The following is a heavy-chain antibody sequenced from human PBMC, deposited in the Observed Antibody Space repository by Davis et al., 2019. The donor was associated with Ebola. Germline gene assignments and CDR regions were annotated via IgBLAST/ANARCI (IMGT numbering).Heavy chain of an antibody. CDR2: VILKSGAT. J-gene: IGHJ4*02. Sequence: ASAKVSCKASGYTFTDYNIHWMRQDPGQGLEWLGRVILKSGATNYAQKFQGRGTMTRDTSISTVYMELSSLRYDDTADYYCAGGHNYAHEYWGQGTLVTVSS. CDR3: AGGHNYAHEY. CDR1: GYTFTDYN. D-gene: IGHD4-11*01. V-gene: IGHV1-2*06.